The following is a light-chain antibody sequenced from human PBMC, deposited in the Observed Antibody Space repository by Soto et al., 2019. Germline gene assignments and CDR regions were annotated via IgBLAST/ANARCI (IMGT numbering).Light chain of an antibody. Sequence: EILLTQSPTTLSASLVDRVTLTCRASQSISSWLAWYQQKPGKAPKVLIYDASSMESGVPARFSGSGSGTEFTLTISRLEPEDFATYYCQQYNSSQITFGQGTRLEIK. CDR1: QSISSW. V-gene: IGKV1-5*01. CDR3: QQYNSSQIT. J-gene: IGKJ5*01. CDR2: DAS.